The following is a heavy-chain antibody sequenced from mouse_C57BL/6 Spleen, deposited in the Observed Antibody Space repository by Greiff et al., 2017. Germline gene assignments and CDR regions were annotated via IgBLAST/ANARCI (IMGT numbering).Heavy chain of an antibody. D-gene: IGHD1-1*02. CDR1: GYSITSGYY. J-gene: IGHJ3*01. CDR2: ISYDGSN. CDR3: ARAGGGTAY. Sequence: EVQLQESGPGLVKPSQSLSLTCSVTGYSITSGYYWNWIRQFPGNKLEWMGYISYDGSNNYNPSLKNRISITRDTSKNQFFLKLNSVTTEDTATYYCARAGGGTAYWGQGTLVTVSA. V-gene: IGHV3-6*01.